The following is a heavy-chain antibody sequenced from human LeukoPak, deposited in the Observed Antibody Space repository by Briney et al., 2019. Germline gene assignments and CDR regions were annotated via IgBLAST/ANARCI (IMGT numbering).Heavy chain of an antibody. D-gene: IGHD3-22*01. Sequence: GGSLRLSCAASGFTFSNHAMSWVRQAPGKGLEWVSRISGSGGSTYYADSVKGRFTISRDNSKNTLYLQMNSLRAEDTAIYYCAKDLDTSGYYHVYWGQGTLVTVSS. CDR3: AKDLDTSGYYHVY. V-gene: IGHV3-23*01. CDR2: ISGSGGST. CDR1: GFTFSNHA. J-gene: IGHJ4*02.